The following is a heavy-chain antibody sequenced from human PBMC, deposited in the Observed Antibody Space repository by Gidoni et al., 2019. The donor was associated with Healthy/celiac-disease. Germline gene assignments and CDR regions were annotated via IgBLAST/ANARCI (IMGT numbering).Heavy chain of an antibody. V-gene: IGHV3-21*01. CDR3: ARPNLMIGSGWYHFHS. Sequence: EVQLVESGGGLVKPGGSLRLSCAASGFTFSRYSMNWVRQAPGKGLAWVSSISSSSSYIYYADSVKGRFTISRDNAKNSLYLQMNSLRAEDTAVYYCARPNLMIGSGWYHFHSWGQGTRVTVSS. D-gene: IGHD6-19*01. CDR2: ISSSSSYI. CDR1: GFTFSRYS. J-gene: IGHJ4*02.